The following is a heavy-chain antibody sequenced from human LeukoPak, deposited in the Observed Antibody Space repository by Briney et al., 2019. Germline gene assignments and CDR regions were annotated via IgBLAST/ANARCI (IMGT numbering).Heavy chain of an antibody. D-gene: IGHD3-10*01. Sequence: PGGSLTLSCAASGFTFSSYGMHWVRQAPGQGLEWMGIINPSGGSTSYAQKFQGRVTMTRDTSTSTVYMELSSLRSEDTAVYYCARDPGGGYYGSGTFDYWGQGTLVTVSS. CDR3: ARDPGGGYYGSGTFDY. V-gene: IGHV1-46*01. J-gene: IGHJ4*02. CDR2: INPSGGST. CDR1: GFTFSSYG.